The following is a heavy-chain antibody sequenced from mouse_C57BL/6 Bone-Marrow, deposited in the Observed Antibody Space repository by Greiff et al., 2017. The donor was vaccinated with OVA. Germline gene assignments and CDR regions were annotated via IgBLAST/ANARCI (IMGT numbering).Heavy chain of an antibody. V-gene: IGHV1-7*01. CDR2: INPSSGYT. D-gene: IGHD2-2*01. CDR3: ARSDLLGLRRFAY. J-gene: IGHJ3*01. Sequence: VMLVESGAELAKPGASVKLSCKASGYTFTSYWMHWVKQRPGQGLEWIGYINPSSGYTKYNQKFKDKATLNADKSSSTAYMQLSSLTYEDSAVYYCARSDLLGLRRFAYWGQGTLVTVSA. CDR1: GYTFTSYW.